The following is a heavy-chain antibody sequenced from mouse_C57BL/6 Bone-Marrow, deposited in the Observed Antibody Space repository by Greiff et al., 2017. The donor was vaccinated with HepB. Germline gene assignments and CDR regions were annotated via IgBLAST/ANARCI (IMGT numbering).Heavy chain of an antibody. CDR3: AREITTVPHWYFDV. J-gene: IGHJ1*03. V-gene: IGHV7-1*01. D-gene: IGHD1-1*01. CDR2: SRNKANDYTT. CDR1: GFTFSDFY. Sequence: EVQRVESGGGLVQSGRSLRLSCATSGFTFSDFYMEWVRQAPGKGLEWIAASRNKANDYTTEYSASVKGRFIVSRDTSQSILYLQMNALRAEDTAIYYCAREITTVPHWYFDVWGTGTTVTVSS.